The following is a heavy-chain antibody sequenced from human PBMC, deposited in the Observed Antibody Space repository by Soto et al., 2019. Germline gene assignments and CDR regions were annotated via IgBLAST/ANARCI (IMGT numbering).Heavy chain of an antibody. D-gene: IGHD1-26*01. CDR1: GFTFSSYS. Sequence: EVQLVESGGGLVKPGGSLRLSCAASGFTFSSYSMNWVRQAPGKGLEWVSSISSLGSPRYYAESVEGRFIISRDNAKNSLYLQMNRLRDEDTAVYFCAREDILGARSFDYWGQGALVTVSS. CDR3: AREDILGARSFDY. V-gene: IGHV3-21*01. CDR2: ISSLGSPR. J-gene: IGHJ4*02.